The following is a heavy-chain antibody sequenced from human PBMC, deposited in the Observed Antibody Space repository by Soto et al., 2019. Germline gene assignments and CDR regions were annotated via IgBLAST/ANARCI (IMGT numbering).Heavy chain of an antibody. V-gene: IGHV4-34*01. Sequence: PSETLSLTCAVYGGSFSSYYWSWIRQPPGKGLEWIGQINHSGSTNYNPSLKSRVTILVDTSKNQFSLNLYSVTAADTAVYYCAGGYHYSYQYYGMDVWGQGTTVT. D-gene: IGHD3-16*02. CDR1: GGSFSSYY. CDR3: AGGYHYSYQYYGMDV. J-gene: IGHJ6*02. CDR2: INHSGST.